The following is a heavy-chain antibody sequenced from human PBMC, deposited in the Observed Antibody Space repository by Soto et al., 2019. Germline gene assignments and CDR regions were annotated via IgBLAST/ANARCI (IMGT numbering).Heavy chain of an antibody. CDR2: ISTYNGNT. V-gene: IGHV1-18*01. CDR1: GLTFTSYG. D-gene: IGHD3-10*01. Sequence: GASVKGSSKASGLTFTSYGISWVRQAPGQGLEWMGWISTYNGNTKYAQKLQGRVTMTTDTSTSTAYMELRSLRSDDTAVFYCAREMVRGVGSDYWGQGTLVTVSS. J-gene: IGHJ4*02. CDR3: AREMVRGVGSDY.